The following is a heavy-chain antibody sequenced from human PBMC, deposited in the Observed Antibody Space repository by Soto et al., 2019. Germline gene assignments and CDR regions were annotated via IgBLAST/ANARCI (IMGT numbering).Heavy chain of an antibody. J-gene: IGHJ5*02. Sequence: SETLSLTCTVSGGSISSYYWSWIRQPPGKGLEWIGYIYYSGSTNYNPSLKSRVTISVDTSKNQFSLKLSSVTAADTAVYYCARYYCTSFICKLPRAINSIDPWCQGSLVTVSS. D-gene: IGHD2-8*01. CDR1: GGSISSYY. V-gene: IGHV4-59*01. CDR2: IYYSGST. CDR3: ARYYCTSFICKLPRAINSIDP.